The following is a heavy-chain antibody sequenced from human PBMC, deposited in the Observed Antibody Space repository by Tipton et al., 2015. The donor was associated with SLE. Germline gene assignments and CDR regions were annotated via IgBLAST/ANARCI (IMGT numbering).Heavy chain of an antibody. CDR2: IYYSGST. CDR3: ARHAAGAFDY. CDR1: GGSISSYY. V-gene: IGHV4-59*08. Sequence: LRLSCTVSGGSISSYYWSWIRQPPGKGLEWIGYIYYSGSTNYNPSLKSRVTISVDTFKNQFSLKLSSVTAADTAVYYCARHAAGAFDYWGQGTLVTVSS. D-gene: IGHD6-19*01. J-gene: IGHJ4*02.